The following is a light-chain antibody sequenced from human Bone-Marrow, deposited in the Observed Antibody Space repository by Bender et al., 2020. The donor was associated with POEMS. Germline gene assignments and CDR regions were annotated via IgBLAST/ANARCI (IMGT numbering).Light chain of an antibody. Sequence: QSALTQPASVSGSPGQSITISCTGTSSDVGSYDLVSWYQEHPGKAPKLIIYEVNQRPSGVSNRVSGSKSSATASLTISGLQTEDEADYYCCSYVGSGTFVWVFGGGTKVTVL. CDR2: EVN. CDR3: CSYVGSGTFVWV. V-gene: IGLV2-23*02. CDR1: SSDVGSYDL. J-gene: IGLJ3*02.